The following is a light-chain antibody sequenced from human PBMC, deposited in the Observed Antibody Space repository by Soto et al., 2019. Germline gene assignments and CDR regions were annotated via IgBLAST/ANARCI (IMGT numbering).Light chain of an antibody. CDR2: SDN. Sequence: QSVLTQPPSASGTPGQRVTISCSGSSSNVGSNTVNWYQHLPGTAPKLLIYSDNQRPSGVPGRFSGSKSGTSASLAIGGLQSEDEAYYYWASWDDNLHGYVFGTGTKLTVL. CDR3: ASWDDNLHGYV. CDR1: SSNVGSNT. J-gene: IGLJ1*01. V-gene: IGLV1-44*01.